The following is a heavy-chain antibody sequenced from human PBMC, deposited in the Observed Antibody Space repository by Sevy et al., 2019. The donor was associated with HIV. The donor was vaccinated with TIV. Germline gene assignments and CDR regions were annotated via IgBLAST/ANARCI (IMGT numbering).Heavy chain of an antibody. V-gene: IGHV3-23*01. Sequence: GGSLRLSCAASGFTFSNYAMSWVRQTPGRGLEWVSVIGGGGGNTYYADSVKGRFTMSRDNSKNTLFLQMSSLRAEDTAVYYCARGRNNDNKEVDFWGQGTMVTVSS. CDR3: ARGRNNDNKEVDF. J-gene: IGHJ3*01. CDR1: GFTFSNYA. CDR2: IGGGGGNT. D-gene: IGHD1-1*01.